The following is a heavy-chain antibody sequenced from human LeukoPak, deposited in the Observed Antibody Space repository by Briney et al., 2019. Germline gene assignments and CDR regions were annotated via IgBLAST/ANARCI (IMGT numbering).Heavy chain of an antibody. J-gene: IGHJ4*02. Sequence: GGSLRLSCAASGFTFSSYGMHWVRQAPGKGLEWVAVISYDGSNKYYADSVKGRFTISRDNSKNTLYLQMNSLRAEDTAVYYCAKDRFYDFWSGYYLLDYWGQGTLVTVSS. CDR2: ISYDGSNK. CDR1: GFTFSSYG. CDR3: AKDRFYDFWSGYYLLDY. V-gene: IGHV3-30*18. D-gene: IGHD3-3*01.